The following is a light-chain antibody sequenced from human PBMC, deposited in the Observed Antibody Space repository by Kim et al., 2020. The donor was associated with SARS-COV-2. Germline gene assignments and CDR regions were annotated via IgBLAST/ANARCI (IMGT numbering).Light chain of an antibody. CDR1: TLRNYF. J-gene: IGLJ3*02. CDR3: NSRDSSGYLGV. CDR2: GRN. V-gene: IGLV3-19*01. Sequence: ALGQTVTITCQGDTLRNYFVSWYQQRPGQTPVLVMYGRNIRSSGIPDRFSGSRSGNTASLTITGAQAEDEADYYCNSRDSSGYLGVFGGGTQLTVL.